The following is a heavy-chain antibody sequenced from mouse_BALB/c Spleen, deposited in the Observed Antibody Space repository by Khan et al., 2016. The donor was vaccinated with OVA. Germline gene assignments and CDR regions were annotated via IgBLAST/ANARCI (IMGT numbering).Heavy chain of an antibody. CDR3: AVHCYYGNYGPYFDV. J-gene: IGHJ1*01. Sequence: QVQLKESGPGLVAPSQSLSITCTISGFSLTSYGVHWVRQPPGKGLEWLVVIWSDGHTTYNSALKSRLSISKDNSKSQVFLKMNSLQTDDKAMYYCAVHCYYGNYGPYFDVWGAGTTVTVSS. V-gene: IGHV2-6-1*01. CDR1: GFSLTSYG. D-gene: IGHD2-1*01. CDR2: IWSDGHT.